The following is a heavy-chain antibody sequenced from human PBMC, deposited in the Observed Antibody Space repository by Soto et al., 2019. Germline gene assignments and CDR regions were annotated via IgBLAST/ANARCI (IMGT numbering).Heavy chain of an antibody. D-gene: IGHD2-15*01. Sequence: SETLSLTCTVSGGSIIDGQTYLNWIRQHPERGLEWMGYINYRETTNYSPALKSRILISIDTSKNQFSLRLTSVTAADTAVYYCARDAPGVAPYWGQGTLVTVSS. CDR2: INYRETT. J-gene: IGHJ4*02. CDR1: GGSIIDGQTY. V-gene: IGHV4-31*03. CDR3: ARDAPGVAPY.